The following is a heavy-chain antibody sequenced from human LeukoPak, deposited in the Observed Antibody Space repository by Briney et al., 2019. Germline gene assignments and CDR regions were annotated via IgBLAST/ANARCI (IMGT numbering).Heavy chain of an antibody. V-gene: IGHV4-39*01. Sequence: SETLSLTCTVSGGSISSSNYYWGWIRQPPGKGLEWIGSISYSGSTYYNPSLRSRVTIYVDTSKNQFSLKLRSVTAADTAVYYCVRSRGYWGQGTLVTVSS. D-gene: IGHD3-10*01. CDR2: ISYSGST. CDR3: VRSRGY. CDR1: GGSISSSNYY. J-gene: IGHJ4*02.